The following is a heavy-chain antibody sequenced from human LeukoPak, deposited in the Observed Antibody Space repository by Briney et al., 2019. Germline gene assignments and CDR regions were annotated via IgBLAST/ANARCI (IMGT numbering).Heavy chain of an antibody. D-gene: IGHD3-3*01. V-gene: IGHV3-48*01. Sequence: GGSLRLSCAASGFTFSYYSMTWVRQAPGKGLEGVSYIDSSSATTYYADSVKGRFTISRDNAKNSLFLQINSLRAEDTAVYYCAGSTVWSGIFQYWGQGTLVTVSS. CDR2: IDSSSATT. J-gene: IGHJ1*01. CDR3: AGSTVWSGIFQY. CDR1: GFTFSYYS.